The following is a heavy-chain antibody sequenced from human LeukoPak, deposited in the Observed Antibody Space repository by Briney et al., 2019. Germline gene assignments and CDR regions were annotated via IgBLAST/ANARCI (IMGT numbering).Heavy chain of an antibody. CDR3: ARATGTFLYYYGMDV. D-gene: IGHD1-1*01. CDR2: INPSGGST. J-gene: IGHJ6*02. CDR1: GYTFTSYY. V-gene: IGHV1-46*01. Sequence: ASVKVSCKASGYTFTSYYMHWVRQAPGQGLEWMGIINPSGGSTSYAQKFQGRVTMTTDTSTSTAYMELRSLRSDDTAVYYCARATGTFLYYYGMDVWGQGTTVTVSS.